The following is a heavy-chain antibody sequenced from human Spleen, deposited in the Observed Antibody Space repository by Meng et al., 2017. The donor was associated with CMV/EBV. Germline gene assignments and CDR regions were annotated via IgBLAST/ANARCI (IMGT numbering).Heavy chain of an antibody. V-gene: IGHV4-34*01. Sequence: GSLRLSCAVYGGSLRGYYWSWIRQPPGKGLEWIGEINHSGSTNYNPSLKSRVTISVDTSKNQFSLKLSSVTAADTAVYYCARVGSYYDFWKVDPWGQGTLVTVSS. CDR3: ARVGSYYDFWKVDP. D-gene: IGHD3-3*01. CDR2: INHSGST. CDR1: GGSLRGYY. J-gene: IGHJ5*02.